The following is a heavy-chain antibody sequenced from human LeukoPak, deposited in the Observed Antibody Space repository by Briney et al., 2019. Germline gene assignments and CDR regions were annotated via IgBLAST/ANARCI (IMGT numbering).Heavy chain of an antibody. CDR1: GFTFSSYA. Sequence: GGSLRLSCAASGFTFSSYAMSWVRQAPGKGLEWVSAISGSGGSTYYADSVKGRFTISRDNSKNTLYLQMNSLRAEDTAVYYCANLIVVVPAAEIGEDYWDQGTLVTVSS. CDR2: ISGSGGST. V-gene: IGHV3-23*01. CDR3: ANLIVVVPAAEIGEDY. D-gene: IGHD2-2*01. J-gene: IGHJ4*02.